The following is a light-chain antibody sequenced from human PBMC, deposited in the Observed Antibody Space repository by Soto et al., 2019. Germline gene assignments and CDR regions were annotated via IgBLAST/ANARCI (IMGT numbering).Light chain of an antibody. J-gene: IGKJ1*01. CDR3: MQALQTWT. V-gene: IGKV2-28*01. CDR1: QSLLHSNGYNF. CDR2: LGS. Sequence: EIVMTQSPLSLPVTPGEPASISCRSSQSLLHSNGYNFLNWYLQKPGQSPQLLIFLGSNRASGLPDRFSGSGSGTDFTLKISRVETEDVGVYYCMQALQTWTFGQGTKVKIK.